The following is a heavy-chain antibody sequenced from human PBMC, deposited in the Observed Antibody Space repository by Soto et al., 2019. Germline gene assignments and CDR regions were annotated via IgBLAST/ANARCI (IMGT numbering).Heavy chain of an antibody. CDR1: GVSISSSHW. V-gene: IGHV4-4*02. Sequence: QVQLQESGPGLVKPSETLSLTCDVSGVSISSSHWWCWLRQPPGKGLEWIGEIYNSGSANYNPSLKSRVTMSVDKSKNQFSLRLTSVTAADTARYFCARIAVVPAALDPWGQGTLVTVSS. J-gene: IGHJ5*02. CDR2: IYNSGSA. CDR3: ARIAVVPAALDP. D-gene: IGHD2-2*01.